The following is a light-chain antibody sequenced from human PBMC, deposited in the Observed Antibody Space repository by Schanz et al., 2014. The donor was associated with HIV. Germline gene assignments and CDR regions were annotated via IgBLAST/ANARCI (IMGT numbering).Light chain of an antibody. CDR3: AAWDDSLKGWV. Sequence: QSVLTQPPSASGTPGQRVTISCSGSSSNFRSNAVNWYQQLPGTAPKLVLYNTYHRPSGVPDRFSGSQSGTSASLAISGLQSEDEADFYCAAWDDSLKGWVFGGGTKVTVL. CDR1: SSNFRSNA. V-gene: IGLV1-44*01. J-gene: IGLJ3*02. CDR2: NTY.